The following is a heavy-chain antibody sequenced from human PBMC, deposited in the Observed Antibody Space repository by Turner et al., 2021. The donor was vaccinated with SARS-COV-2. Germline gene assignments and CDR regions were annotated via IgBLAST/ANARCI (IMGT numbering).Heavy chain of an antibody. CDR1: GFTLSPYA. CDR3: AKELGREYCSGGACYY. V-gene: IGHV3-23*01. D-gene: IGHD2-15*01. J-gene: IGHJ4*02. Sequence: EVQMLESGGGLVQQGCCLRVSCAASGFTLSPYAMSVVRQALGKGLEWVAAISGSSGSTYYADSVKGRFTISRDNSKNTLYLQMNSLRVDDTAVYYCAKELGREYCSGGACYYWCQGTLVTVSS. CDR2: ISGSSGST.